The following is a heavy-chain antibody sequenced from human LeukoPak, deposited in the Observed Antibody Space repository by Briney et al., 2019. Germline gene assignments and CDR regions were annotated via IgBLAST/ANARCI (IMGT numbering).Heavy chain of an antibody. V-gene: IGHV3-48*01. CDR3: ARDWGEYSGSYFGLAFYYYYMDV. CDR1: GFTFSNAW. J-gene: IGHJ6*03. D-gene: IGHD1-26*01. Sequence: GGSLRLSCAASGFTFSNAWMSWVRQAPGKGLEWVSYISSSSSTIYYADSVKGRFTISRDNAKNSLYLQMNSLRAEDTAVYYCARDWGEYSGSYFGLAFYYYYMDVWGKGTTVTVSS. CDR2: ISSSSSTI.